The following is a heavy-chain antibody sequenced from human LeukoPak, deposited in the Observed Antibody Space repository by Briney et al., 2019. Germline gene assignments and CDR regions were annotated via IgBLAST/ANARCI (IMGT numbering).Heavy chain of an antibody. V-gene: IGHV1-8*03. D-gene: IGHD3-3*01. CDR2: MNPNSGNA. CDR1: GYTFTSYD. J-gene: IGHJ3*02. CDR3: ASSERVLRFLEWSPGAFDI. Sequence: ASVKVSCKASGYTFTSYDINWVRQATGQGLEWMGWMNPNSGNAGYAQKFQGRVTITRNTSISTAYMELSSLRSEDTAVYYCASSERVLRFLEWSPGAFDIWGQGTMVTVSS.